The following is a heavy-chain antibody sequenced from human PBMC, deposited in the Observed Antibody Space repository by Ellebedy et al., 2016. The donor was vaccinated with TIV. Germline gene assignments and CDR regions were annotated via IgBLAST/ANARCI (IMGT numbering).Heavy chain of an antibody. J-gene: IGHJ4*02. Sequence: GGSLRLXXAASGFTFSSYSMNWVRQAPGKGLEWVSYIGSSSTTIYYADSVKGRFTISRDNAKNSLYLQMNSLRAEDTAVYYCAREVYGSSGFPGDWGQGTLVTVSS. V-gene: IGHV3-48*04. CDR1: GFTFSSYS. CDR3: AREVYGSSGFPGD. CDR2: IGSSSTTI. D-gene: IGHD3-22*01.